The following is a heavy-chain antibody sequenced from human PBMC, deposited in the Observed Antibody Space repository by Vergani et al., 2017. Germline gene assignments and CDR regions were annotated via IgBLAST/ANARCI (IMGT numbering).Heavy chain of an antibody. CDR1: GYTFTSYY. Sequence: QVQLVQSGAEVKKPGASVKVSCKASGYTFTSYYMHWVRQAPGQGLAWMGIINPSGGSTSYAQKFQGRVTMTRDTSTSTVYMELSSLRSEDTAVYYCARDNAAATTVTTNWFDPWGQGTLVTVSS. J-gene: IGHJ5*02. D-gene: IGHD4-17*01. CDR2: INPSGGST. CDR3: ARDNAAATTVTTNWFDP. V-gene: IGHV1-46*01.